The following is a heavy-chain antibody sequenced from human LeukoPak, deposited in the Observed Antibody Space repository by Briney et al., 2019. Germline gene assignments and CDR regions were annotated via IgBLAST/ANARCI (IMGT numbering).Heavy chain of an antibody. D-gene: IGHD3-16*01. CDR1: GYTFTSFF. CDR3: ARGTQLRPSV. J-gene: IGHJ4*02. V-gene: IGHV1-46*01. Sequence: ASVKVSCKASGYTFTSFFMNWVRQAPGQGLEWMGMINPSGGSTSYAQKFQGRVTVTRDTSTSTVYMELSSLRSEDTAVYYCARGTQLRPSVWGQGTLVTVSS. CDR2: INPSGGST.